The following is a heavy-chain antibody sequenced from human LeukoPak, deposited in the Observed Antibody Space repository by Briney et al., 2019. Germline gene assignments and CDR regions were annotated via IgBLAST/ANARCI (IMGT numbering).Heavy chain of an antibody. Sequence: SVKVSCKASGGTFSVYAINWVRHAPGQGLEWMGGIIPIFATTNYAQNFQGRVTITADESTSTAYMELSSLRSEDTAVYYCATGSLGSSGFFVYWGQGTLVTVSS. CDR1: GGTFSVYA. V-gene: IGHV1-69*13. CDR2: IIPIFATT. D-gene: IGHD3-22*01. J-gene: IGHJ4*02. CDR3: ATGSLGSSGFFVY.